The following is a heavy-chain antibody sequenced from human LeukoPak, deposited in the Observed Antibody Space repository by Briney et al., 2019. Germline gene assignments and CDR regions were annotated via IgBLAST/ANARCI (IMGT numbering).Heavy chain of an antibody. CDR2: ISWNSGSI. D-gene: IGHD1-26*01. Sequence: QPGRSLRLSCAASGFTFDDYAMHWVRQAPGKGLEWVSGISWNSGSIGYADSVKGRFTISRDNAKNSLYLQMNSLRAEDTALYYCAKDMGRAGATQAYYYGMDVWGQGTTVTVSS. V-gene: IGHV3-9*01. CDR1: GFTFDDYA. J-gene: IGHJ6*02. CDR3: AKDMGRAGATQAYYYGMDV.